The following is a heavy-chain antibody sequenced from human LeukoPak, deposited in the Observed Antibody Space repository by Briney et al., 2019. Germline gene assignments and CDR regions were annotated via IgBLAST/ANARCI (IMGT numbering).Heavy chain of an antibody. J-gene: IGHJ4*02. CDR3: ARDFWNLYENNDSNRDFDN. D-gene: IGHD7-27*01. CDR2: IAGDR. V-gene: IGHV1-18*01. CDR1: GYTFSNYG. Sequence: ASVKVSCKASGYTFSNYGISWVRQAPGQGLEWMAWIAGDRIYAPQFQRRLIISTDPSTSTAYMELRSLRPDDTAVYYCARDFWNLYENNDSNRDFDNWGQGTLLTVSS.